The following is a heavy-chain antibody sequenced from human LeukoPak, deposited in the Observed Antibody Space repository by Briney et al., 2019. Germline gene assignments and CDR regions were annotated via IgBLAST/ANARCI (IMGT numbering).Heavy chain of an antibody. V-gene: IGHV3-74*01. CDR3: ARSYYDILTGYWVDDTFDI. J-gene: IGHJ3*02. CDR2: IDSDGSST. CDR1: GSTFSSYL. D-gene: IGHD3-9*01. Sequence: GGSLRLSCAASGSTFSSYLMHWIRQGPGKGLVWVSRIDSDGSSTSYADSVKGRFTISRDNAKNTLYLQMNSLRAEDTAVYYCARSYYDILTGYWVDDTFDIWGQGTKVTVSS.